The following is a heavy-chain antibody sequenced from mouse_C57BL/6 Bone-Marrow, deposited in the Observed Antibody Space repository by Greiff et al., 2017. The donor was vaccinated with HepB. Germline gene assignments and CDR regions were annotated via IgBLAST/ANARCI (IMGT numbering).Heavy chain of an antibody. D-gene: IGHD1-1*01. V-gene: IGHV1-55*01. CDR3: ARWGDRITTVVADY. Sequence: QVQLQQPGAELVKPGASVKMSCKASGYTFTSYWITWVKQRPGQGLEWIGDIYPGSGSTNYNEKFKSKATLTVDTSSSTAYMQLSSLTSEDSAVYYCARWGDRITTVVADYWGQGTTLTVSS. CDR2: IYPGSGST. CDR1: GYTFTSYW. J-gene: IGHJ2*01.